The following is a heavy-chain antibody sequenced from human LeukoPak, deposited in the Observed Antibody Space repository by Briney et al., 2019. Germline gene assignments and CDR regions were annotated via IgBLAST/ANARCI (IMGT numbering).Heavy chain of an antibody. D-gene: IGHD2-2*01. Sequence: GGSLRLSCAASGFTFSSYSMNWVRQAPGKGLEWVSSTSSSSSYIYYADSVKGRFTISRDNAKNSLYLQMNSLRAEDTAVYYCARGTGDQLLLWGWGQGTLVTVSS. CDR3: ARGTGDQLLLWG. J-gene: IGHJ4*02. V-gene: IGHV3-21*01. CDR2: TSSSSSYI. CDR1: GFTFSSYS.